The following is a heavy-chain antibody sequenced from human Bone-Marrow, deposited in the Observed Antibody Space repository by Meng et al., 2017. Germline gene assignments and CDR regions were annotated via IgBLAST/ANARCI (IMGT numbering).Heavy chain of an antibody. D-gene: IGHD2-8*01. Sequence: EMQLLESGGTLVQPGGSLRLSCVASGFSVSNNYMSWVRQAPGKGLEWVSVIYGDGSTYYTDSVKGRLIISRDNSKNTLYLQMNSLRAEDTAVYYCTRGMAPEGYFDLWGRGTLVTVSS. V-gene: IGHV3-53*01. CDR1: GFSVSNNY. CDR2: IYGDGST. CDR3: TRGMAPEGYFDL. J-gene: IGHJ2*01.